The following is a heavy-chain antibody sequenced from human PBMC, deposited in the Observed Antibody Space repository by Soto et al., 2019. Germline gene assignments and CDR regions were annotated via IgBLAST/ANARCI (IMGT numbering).Heavy chain of an antibody. V-gene: IGHV2-5*02. CDR1: GFSLTTSGVG. Sequence: QITLKASGPTLVTPTPTLTLTCTFSGFSLTTSGVGVAWLRQPPGKALEWLALIYWADGKRSSSSLKTRLTTTKGPAKNQVVLRLTNVDPVETGTDYGAHRRCNGWVTNRGQGTLDTVSS. CDR3: AHRRCNGWVTN. J-gene: IGHJ1*01. D-gene: IGHD6-19*01. CDR2: IYWADGK.